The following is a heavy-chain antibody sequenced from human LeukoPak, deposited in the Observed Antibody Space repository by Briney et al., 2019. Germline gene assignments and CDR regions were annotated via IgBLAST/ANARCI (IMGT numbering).Heavy chain of an antibody. V-gene: IGHV3-23*01. J-gene: IGHJ4*02. Sequence: PGGSLRLSCAATGITFSSYGMSWVRQAPGKGLEWVSSISSTGGTTYYADSVKGRFTISRDNSKNTLYLQMNSLRAEDTAVYYCAKDRSSGWYYYFDYWGQGTLVTVSS. D-gene: IGHD6-19*01. CDR2: ISSTGGTT. CDR1: GITFSSYG. CDR3: AKDRSSGWYYYFDY.